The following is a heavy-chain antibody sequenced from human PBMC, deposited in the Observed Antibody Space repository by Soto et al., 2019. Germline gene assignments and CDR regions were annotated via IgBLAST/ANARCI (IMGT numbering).Heavy chain of an antibody. CDR1: GGSISSYY. V-gene: IGHV4-4*07. Sequence: QVQLQESGPGLVKPSETLSLTCTVSGGSISSYYWSWIRQPAGKGLEWIGRIYTSGSTNYNPSLKSRVTMSVDTSKNQFSLKLSSVTAADTAVYCCATLGYSGYPYYYGMDVWGQGTTVTVSS. CDR2: IYTSGST. D-gene: IGHD5-12*01. J-gene: IGHJ6*02. CDR3: ATLGYSGYPYYYGMDV.